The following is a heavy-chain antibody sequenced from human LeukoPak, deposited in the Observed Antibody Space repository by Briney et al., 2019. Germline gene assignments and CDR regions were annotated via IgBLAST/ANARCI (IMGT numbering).Heavy chain of an antibody. V-gene: IGHV3-21*01. J-gene: IGHJ6*03. Sequence: PGGSLRLSCAASGVTFSSYSMSWVRQAPGKGLEWVSSISSSSSYIYYADSVKGRFTISRDNAKNSLYLQMNSLRAEDTAVYYCARADKFVVVPAAPYYYYYYMDVWGKGTTVTVSS. CDR3: ARADKFVVVPAAPYYYYYYMDV. CDR2: ISSSSSYI. CDR1: GVTFSSYS. D-gene: IGHD2-2*01.